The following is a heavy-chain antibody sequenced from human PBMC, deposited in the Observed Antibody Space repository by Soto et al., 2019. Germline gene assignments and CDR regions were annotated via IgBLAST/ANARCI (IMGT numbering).Heavy chain of an antibody. CDR1: GFSLSTFGVG. CDR2: IYWDDDK. D-gene: IGHD4-17*01. V-gene: IGHV2-5*02. J-gene: IGHJ4*02. Sequence: QITLRESGPTLVKPTQTLTLTCTFSGFSLSTFGVGVGWIRQPPGKAQEWLALIYWDDDKRYSPYLKTRLTITKDTSKTQMVLTMTNMDPVDTATYYCARGPYGDYWGQGSLGTVSS. CDR3: ARGPYGDY.